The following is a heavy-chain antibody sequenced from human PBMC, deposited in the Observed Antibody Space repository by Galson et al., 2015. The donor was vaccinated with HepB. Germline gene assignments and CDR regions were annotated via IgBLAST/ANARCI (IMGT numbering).Heavy chain of an antibody. V-gene: IGHV1-46*04. Sequence: SVKVSCKASGYTFTNYYMHWVRQAPGQGLEWMGIINPSGGSTSYAQKLQGRVTMTRDTSTSTVYMELSSLRSEDTAVYYCARGRLIRGSSWADAFDIWGQGTMVTVSS. CDR2: INPSGGST. D-gene: IGHD6-13*01. J-gene: IGHJ3*02. CDR3: ARGRLIRGSSWADAFDI. CDR1: GYTFTNYY.